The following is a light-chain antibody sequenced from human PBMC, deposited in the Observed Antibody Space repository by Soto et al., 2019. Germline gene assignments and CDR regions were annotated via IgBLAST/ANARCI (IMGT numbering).Light chain of an antibody. CDR2: GAS. J-gene: IGKJ4*01. V-gene: IGKV3-15*01. CDR1: QSVSSN. Sequence: EIVMTQSPATLSVSPGERATLSCRASQSVSSNFAWYQQKPGQAPRLLIYGASTRATGIPARFSGSGSGTEFTITISSLQSEDVAVYYCQQYNNWPPGLTFGGGTKVEIK. CDR3: QQYNNWPPGLT.